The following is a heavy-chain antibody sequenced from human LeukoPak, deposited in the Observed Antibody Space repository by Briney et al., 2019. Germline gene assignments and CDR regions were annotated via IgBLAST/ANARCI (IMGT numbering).Heavy chain of an antibody. CDR2: ISVTGFTT. CDR1: GFIFNNYD. CDR3: ARPPRPHTMSSDSNYFYLDV. Sequence: GGSLRLSCAASGFIFNNYDTGWVRQAPHKGPEWVSIISVTGFTTYYADSVKGRFTISRDNSRNTLYFQMDGLRPEDTAVYFCARPPRPHTMSSDSNYFYLDVWGKGTTVTVSS. J-gene: IGHJ6*03. V-gene: IGHV3-23*01. D-gene: IGHD2-2*01.